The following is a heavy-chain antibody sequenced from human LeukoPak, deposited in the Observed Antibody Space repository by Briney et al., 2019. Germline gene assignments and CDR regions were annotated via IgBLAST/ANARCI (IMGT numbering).Heavy chain of an antibody. J-gene: IGHJ6*03. Sequence: GGSLRLSCAASGFTFSSYSMNWVRQAPGKGLEWVSYISSSSSTIYYADSVKGRFTISRDNAKNSLYPQMNSLRAEDTAVYYCARGATRLTHYYYMDVWGKGTTVTVSS. V-gene: IGHV3-48*01. CDR3: ARGATRLTHYYYMDV. CDR1: GFTFSSYS. CDR2: ISSSSSTI. D-gene: IGHD5-24*01.